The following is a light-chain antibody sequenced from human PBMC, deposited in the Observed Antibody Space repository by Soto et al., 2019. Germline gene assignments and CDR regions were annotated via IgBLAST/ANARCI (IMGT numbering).Light chain of an antibody. V-gene: IGKV3D-7*01. CDR1: QSVSNSY. J-gene: IGKJ1*01. CDR3: QQSYNTPLT. Sequence: EIVLTQSPGTLSLSPGERATLSCRASQSVSNSYLAWYQQKRGQAPRLLLYGTSSRATGIPDRFSGSGSGTDFTLTISSLQLDDFATYCCQQSYNTPLTFGQGTKVEIK. CDR2: GTS.